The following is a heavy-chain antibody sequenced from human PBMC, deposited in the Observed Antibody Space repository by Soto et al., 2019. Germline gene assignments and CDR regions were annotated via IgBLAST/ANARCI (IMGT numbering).Heavy chain of an antibody. Sequence: GGSLRLSCAASGFTFSSYWMHWVRQAPGKGLVWVSRINSDGSGTSYADSVKGRFTISRDNAKNTLYLQMNSLRAEDTAVYYCARDVYTDYNWFYPWGQGTLVTVSS. CDR3: ARDVYTDYNWFYP. D-gene: IGHD5-18*01. CDR2: INSDGSGT. CDR1: GFTFSSYW. J-gene: IGHJ5*02. V-gene: IGHV3-74*01.